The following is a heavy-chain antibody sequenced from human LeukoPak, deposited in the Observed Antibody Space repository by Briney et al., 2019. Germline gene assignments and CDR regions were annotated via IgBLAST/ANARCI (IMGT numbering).Heavy chain of an antibody. CDR2: IYHSGST. V-gene: IGHV4-38-2*02. CDR1: GYSISSGYY. Sequence: SETLSLTCTVSGYSISSGYYWGWIRQPPGKGLEWIGSIYHSGSTYYNPSLKSRVTISVDRSKNQFSLKLSSVTAADTAVYYCARDAADFRGSSWYLDYWGQGTLVTVSS. D-gene: IGHD6-13*01. J-gene: IGHJ4*02. CDR3: ARDAADFRGSSWYLDY.